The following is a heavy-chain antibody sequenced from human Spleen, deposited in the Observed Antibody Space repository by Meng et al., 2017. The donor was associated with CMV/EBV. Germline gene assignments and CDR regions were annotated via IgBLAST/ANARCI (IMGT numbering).Heavy chain of an antibody. Sequence: PVKVSCKASGYTFTSYGISWVRQAPGQGLEWMGRIIPILGIANYAQKFQGRVTITADKSTSTAYMELSSLRSEDTAVYYCASPRGGMDVWGQGTTVTASS. V-gene: IGHV1-69*04. CDR2: IIPILGIA. CDR1: GYTFTSYG. CDR3: ASPRGGMDV. D-gene: IGHD6-6*01. J-gene: IGHJ6*02.